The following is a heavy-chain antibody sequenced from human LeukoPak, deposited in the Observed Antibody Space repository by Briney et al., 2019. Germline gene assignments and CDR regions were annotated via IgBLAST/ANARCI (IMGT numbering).Heavy chain of an antibody. CDR3: ARHAYCGGDCFGGAFEI. V-gene: IGHV4-59*08. CDR1: GGSVSYYY. D-gene: IGHD2-21*02. J-gene: IGHJ3*02. CDR2: VYYSGST. Sequence: PSETLSLTCTVSGGSVSYYYWSWIRQPPGKGLEWIGYVYYSGSTSYNPSLKSRVTISLDTSKHQFSLKLNSATAADTAVYYCARHAYCGGDCFGGAFEIWGQGTMVTVSS.